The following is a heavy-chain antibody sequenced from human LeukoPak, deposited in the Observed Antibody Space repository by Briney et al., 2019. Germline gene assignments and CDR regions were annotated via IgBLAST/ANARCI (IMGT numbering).Heavy chain of an antibody. D-gene: IGHD5-24*01. CDR2: IYTSGST. V-gene: IGHV4-61*02. Sequence: SETLSLTCTVSGGSISSGSYYWSWIRQPAGKGLEWIGRIYTSGSTNYNPSLKSRVTISVDTSKNQFSLKLSSVTAADTAVYYCARGDGYKDFDYWGQGTLVTASS. CDR3: ARGDGYKDFDY. CDR1: GGSISSGSYY. J-gene: IGHJ4*02.